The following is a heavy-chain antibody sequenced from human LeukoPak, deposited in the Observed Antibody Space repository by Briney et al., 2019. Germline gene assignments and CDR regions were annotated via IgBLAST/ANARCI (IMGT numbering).Heavy chain of an antibody. CDR1: GFTFSDYY. CDR2: ISSSGSTI. J-gene: IGHJ4*02. D-gene: IGHD3-22*01. V-gene: IGHV3-11*01. Sequence: GGSLRLSCAASGFTFSDYYMSWIRQAPGKGLEWVSYISSSGSTIYYADSVKGRFTISRDNSKNTLYLQMNSLRAEDTAVYYCAKDYYYDSSGYCFDYWGQGTLVTVSS. CDR3: AKDYYYDSSGYCFDY.